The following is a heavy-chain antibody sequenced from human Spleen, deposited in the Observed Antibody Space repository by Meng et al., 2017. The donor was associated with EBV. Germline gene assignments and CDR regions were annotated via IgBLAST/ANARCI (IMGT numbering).Heavy chain of an antibody. D-gene: IGHD3-22*01. CDR2: IFHTGST. J-gene: IGHJ4*02. V-gene: IGHV4-30-2*01. Sequence: LQESVSGLVKPSQTLSLTCTVSGVSISSGAYSWSWVRQPPGKGLEWIGYIFHTGSTYYNASLKSRVTISVDRSKHQFSLKLTSVTPADTAVYYCARDSHGYYFFDFWGPGTLVTVSS. CDR1: GVSISSGAYS. CDR3: ARDSHGYYFFDF.